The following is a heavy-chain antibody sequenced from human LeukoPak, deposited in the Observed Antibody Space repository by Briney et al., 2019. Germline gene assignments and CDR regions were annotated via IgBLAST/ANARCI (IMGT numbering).Heavy chain of an antibody. V-gene: IGHV3-7*01. J-gene: IGHJ4*02. D-gene: IGHD3-22*01. Sequence: PGGSLRLSCTASGFTFSSYWMSWVRQATGKGLEWVASIRQAGNEKFYVDAVKGRFTISRDNTKNSVSLQMNSLRAEDTAVYYCARDRYYDSSGYSNWGQGTLVTVSS. CDR2: IRQAGNEK. CDR1: GFTFSSYW. CDR3: ARDRYYDSSGYSN.